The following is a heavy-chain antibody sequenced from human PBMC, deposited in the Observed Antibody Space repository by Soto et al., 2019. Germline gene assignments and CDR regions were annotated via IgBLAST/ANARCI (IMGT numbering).Heavy chain of an antibody. Sequence: SVKVSCKASGGPFSSYAISWVRQAPGQGLEWMGGIIPIFGAANYAQKFQGRVTITADESTSTAYMELSSLRSEDTAVYYCAREASVGASWFDPWGQGTLVTVSS. V-gene: IGHV1-69*13. D-gene: IGHD1-26*01. CDR1: GGPFSSYA. CDR3: AREASVGASWFDP. CDR2: IIPIFGAA. J-gene: IGHJ5*02.